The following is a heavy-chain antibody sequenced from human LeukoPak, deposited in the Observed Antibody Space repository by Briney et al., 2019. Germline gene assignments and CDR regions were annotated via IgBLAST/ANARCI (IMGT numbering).Heavy chain of an antibody. V-gene: IGHV3-48*04. D-gene: IGHD2-15*01. CDR1: GFTFSSYS. CDR2: ISTSGTI. J-gene: IGHJ3*02. CDR3: ARLYCSGGSCYSGDVFDI. Sequence: GGSLRLSCAASGFTFSSYSMNWVRQAPGKGLEWVSYISTSGTIYYADSVKGRFTISRDNAKNSLYLQMNSLRAEDTAVYYCARLYCSGGSCYSGDVFDIWGQGTMVTVSS.